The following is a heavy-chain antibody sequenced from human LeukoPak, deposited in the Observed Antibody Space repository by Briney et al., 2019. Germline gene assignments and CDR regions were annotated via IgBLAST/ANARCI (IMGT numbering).Heavy chain of an antibody. V-gene: IGHV3-74*01. CDR3: ARDSTYYYGSGSYSDFDY. D-gene: IGHD3-10*01. CDR2: INSDGSST. CDR1: GFTFSSYW. Sequence: GGSLRLSCAASGFTFSSYWMHWVRQAPGKGLVWVSRINSDGSSTSYADSVKGRFTISRDNAKNTLYLQMNGLRAEDTAVYYCARDSTYYYGSGSYSDFDYWGQGTLVTVSS. J-gene: IGHJ4*02.